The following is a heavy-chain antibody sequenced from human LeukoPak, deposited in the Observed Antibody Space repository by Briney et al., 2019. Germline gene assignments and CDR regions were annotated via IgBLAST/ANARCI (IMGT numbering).Heavy chain of an antibody. V-gene: IGHV1-18*01. CDR3: ARDRAWSGYSPLEY. D-gene: IGHD3-3*01. CDR2: ISAYNGNT. CDR1: GYTFTSYG. J-gene: IGHJ4*02. Sequence: ASVKVSCKASGYTFTSYGISWVRQAPGQGLEWMGWISAYNGNTNYAQKLQGRGTLTTDTSTSTTYMELRRLRSDDTAVYYCARDRAWSGYSPLEYWGQGTLVTVSS.